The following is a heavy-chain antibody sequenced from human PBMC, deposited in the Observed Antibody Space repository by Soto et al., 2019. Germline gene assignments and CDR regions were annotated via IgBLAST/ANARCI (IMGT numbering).Heavy chain of an antibody. CDR3: XXGXSYCSTTGCLYWYLDL. J-gene: IGHJ2*01. CDR2: IYHSGTT. Sequence: QVHLQESGPGLVKASGTLSLTCAVSSGSISSNNWWSWVRQPPGKGLEWIGEIYHSGTTNYNPSLKSRVTISVDTSKNQFSLNLXXXTAXXXXXYXXXXGXSYCSTTGCLYWYLDLWGRGTLVSVSS. D-gene: IGHD2-2*01. V-gene: IGHV4-4*02. CDR1: SGSISSNNW.